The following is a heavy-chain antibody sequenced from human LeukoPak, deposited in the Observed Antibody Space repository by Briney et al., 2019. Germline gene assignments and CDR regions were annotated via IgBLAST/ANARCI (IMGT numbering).Heavy chain of an antibody. V-gene: IGHV1-8*02. D-gene: IGHD6-19*01. CDR2: INPDKDNT. Sequence: ASVKVSCKTSGYTFSSFGISWLRQAPGQGLEWMGWINPDKDNTNYAQKFQGRVTMTRNTSISTAYMELSSLRSEDTAVYYCARHVGSGWYGNWGQGTLVTVSS. CDR3: ARHVGSGWYGN. CDR1: GYTFSSFG. J-gene: IGHJ4*02.